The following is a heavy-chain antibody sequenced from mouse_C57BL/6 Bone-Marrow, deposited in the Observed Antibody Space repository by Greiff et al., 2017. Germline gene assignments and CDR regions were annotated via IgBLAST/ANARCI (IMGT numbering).Heavy chain of an antibody. V-gene: IGHV1-81*01. D-gene: IGHD1-1*01. CDR2: IYPRRGNT. CDR1: GYTFTSYG. Sequence: VQLQQSGAELARPGASVKLSCKASGYTFTSYGISWVKQRTGQGLEWIGEIYPRRGNTYYNEKFKGKATLTADKSSSTAYMERRSLTSEYSAVYFCEGGSSPFYAMDYWGQGTSVTVSS. J-gene: IGHJ4*01. CDR3: EGGSSPFYAMDY.